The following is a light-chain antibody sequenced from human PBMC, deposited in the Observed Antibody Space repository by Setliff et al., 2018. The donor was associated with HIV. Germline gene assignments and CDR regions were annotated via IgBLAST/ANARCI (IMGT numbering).Light chain of an antibody. CDR3: QQYNSWPPIT. CDR2: GAS. V-gene: IGKV3-15*01. J-gene: IGKJ5*01. Sequence: EMVMTQSPATLSVSPGERVTLSCRGSQTVNNNLAWYQQKPGQAPRLLIYGASTRATGIPARFSGSGSGTEFTLTIGSLQSEDLAVYYCQQYNSWPPITFGQGTRLEIK. CDR1: QTVNNN.